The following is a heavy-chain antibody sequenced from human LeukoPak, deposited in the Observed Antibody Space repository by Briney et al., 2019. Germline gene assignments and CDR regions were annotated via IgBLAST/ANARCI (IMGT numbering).Heavy chain of an antibody. D-gene: IGHD3-22*01. Sequence: ASVKVSCKASGYTFTSYYMHWVRQAPGQGLEWMGIINPSGGSTSYAQKFQGRVTMTRDTSTSTVYMELSSLRSEDTAVYYCARDSLGIVVVEYYLDYWGQGTLVTVSS. V-gene: IGHV1-46*01. CDR2: INPSGGST. CDR1: GYTFTSYY. CDR3: ARDSLGIVVVEYYLDY. J-gene: IGHJ4*02.